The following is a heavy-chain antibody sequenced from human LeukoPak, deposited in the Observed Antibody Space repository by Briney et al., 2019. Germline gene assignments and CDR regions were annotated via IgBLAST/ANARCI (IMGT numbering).Heavy chain of an antibody. V-gene: IGHV4-34*01. CDR1: GGSFSGYY. CDR3: ARGSFPAYMTTVTTRAFPFDP. Sequence: PSETLSLTCAVYGGSFSGYYWSWIRQPPGRGLEWIGEINHSGSTNYNPSLKSRVTISVDTSKNQFFLKLSSVTAADTAVYYCARGSFPAYMTTVTTRAFPFDPWGQGTLVTVSS. D-gene: IGHD4-17*01. J-gene: IGHJ5*02. CDR2: INHSGST.